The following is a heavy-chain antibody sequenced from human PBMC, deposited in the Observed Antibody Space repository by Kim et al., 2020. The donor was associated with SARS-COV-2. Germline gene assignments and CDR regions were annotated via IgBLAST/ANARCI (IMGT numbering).Heavy chain of an antibody. CDR2: ISWNSGSI. CDR1: GFTFDDYA. D-gene: IGHD3-10*01. J-gene: IGHJ4*02. CDR3: AKDMKSKSGDYYGSGSYYFALDY. Sequence: GGSLRLSCAASGFTFDDYAMHWVRQAPGKGLEWVSGISWNSGSIGYADSVKGRFTISRDNAKNSLYLQMNSLRAEDTALYYCAKDMKSKSGDYYGSGSYYFALDYWGQGTLVTVSS. V-gene: IGHV3-9*01.